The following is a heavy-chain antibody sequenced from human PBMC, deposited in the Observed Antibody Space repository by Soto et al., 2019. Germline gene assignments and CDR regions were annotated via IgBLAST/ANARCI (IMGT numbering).Heavy chain of an antibody. CDR3: ARLIVDGGNKSPFDAFDL. Sequence: QLQLQESGPGLVKPSETLSLSCTISGGSFVDSSYYWGWTRQSPGKGLEWIGSIYYGETTYYNPSLRSGVNMSVDRSKNLFFVKLNSVTVADTAVYYCARLIVDGGNKSPFDAFDLWGLGKMVIVSS. V-gene: IGHV4-39*01. CDR1: GGSFVDSSYY. CDR2: IYYGETT. D-gene: IGHD2-21*01. J-gene: IGHJ3*01.